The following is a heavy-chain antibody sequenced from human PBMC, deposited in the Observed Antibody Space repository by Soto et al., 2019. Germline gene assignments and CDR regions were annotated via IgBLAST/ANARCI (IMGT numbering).Heavy chain of an antibody. D-gene: IGHD3-3*01. Sequence: ASVKVSCKASGYTFTSYGISWVRQAPGQGLEWMGWIRAYNGNTNYAQKLQGRVTMTTDTSTSTAYMELRSLRSDDTAVYYCAREYYDRWSGYYRNLGYGMDVWG. CDR1: GYTFTSYG. V-gene: IGHV1-18*01. J-gene: IGHJ6*02. CDR3: AREYYDRWSGYYRNLGYGMDV. CDR2: IRAYNGNT.